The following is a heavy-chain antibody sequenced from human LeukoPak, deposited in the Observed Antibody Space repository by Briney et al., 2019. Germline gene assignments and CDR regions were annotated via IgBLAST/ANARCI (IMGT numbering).Heavy chain of an antibody. D-gene: IGHD4-17*01. V-gene: IGHV1-69*13. CDR1: GGTFSSYA. CDR2: IIPIFGTA. J-gene: IGHJ6*04. CDR3: ASNPPYGDYYYYYYGMDV. Sequence: ASVKVSRKASGGTFSSYAISWVRQAPGQGLEWMGGIIPIFGTANYAQKFQGRVTITADESTSTAYMELSSLRSEDTAVYYCASNPPYGDYYYYYYGMDVWGKGTTVTVSS.